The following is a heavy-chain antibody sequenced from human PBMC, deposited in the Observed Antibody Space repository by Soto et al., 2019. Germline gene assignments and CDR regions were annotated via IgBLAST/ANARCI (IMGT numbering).Heavy chain of an antibody. D-gene: IGHD2-21*01. CDR3: ARRIPFGYGIDV. Sequence: EVQLVESGGGLVQPGGSLRLSCAASGFTFSSYAMHWVRQAPGKGLEYVSVITSNGGNTDYASFVKGRFTIARDNSKNARYLEMGRLRAEDMAVYYCARRIPFGYGIDVWGEGTTVTVSS. CDR1: GFTFSSYA. CDR2: ITSNGGNT. V-gene: IGHV3-64*01. J-gene: IGHJ6*02.